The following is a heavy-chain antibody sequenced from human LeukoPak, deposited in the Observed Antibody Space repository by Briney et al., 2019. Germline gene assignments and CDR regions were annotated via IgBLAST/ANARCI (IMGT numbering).Heavy chain of an antibody. V-gene: IGHV3-7*01. D-gene: IGHD6-19*01. CDR2: MKRDGSEI. Sequence: GGSLRLSCSASGFTFSTYWMSWVRQAPGKGLEWVANMKRDGSEIYYVDSVRGRFTISRDNARNSLYLQMNSLRAEDTAVYYCARGAQWPYWGQGTLVTVSS. CDR3: ARGAQWPY. CDR1: GFTFSTYW. J-gene: IGHJ4*02.